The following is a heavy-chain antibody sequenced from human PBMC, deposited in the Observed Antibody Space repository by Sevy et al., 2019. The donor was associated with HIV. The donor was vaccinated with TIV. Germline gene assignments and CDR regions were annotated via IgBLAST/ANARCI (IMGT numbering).Heavy chain of an antibody. CDR2: IHYSGST. CDR3: XXXXXXXXXXXXLNWFDP. V-gene: IGHV4-59*01. Sequence: SETLSLTCTVSGGPISSYYWSWIRQPPGKKLEWIGYIHYSGSTKYNPSLNSRVTMSVDTSKNQFSLKLTSVTAADTXXXXXXXXXXXXXXXXXLNWFDPWGQGTLVTVSS. J-gene: IGHJ5*02. CDR1: GGPISSYY.